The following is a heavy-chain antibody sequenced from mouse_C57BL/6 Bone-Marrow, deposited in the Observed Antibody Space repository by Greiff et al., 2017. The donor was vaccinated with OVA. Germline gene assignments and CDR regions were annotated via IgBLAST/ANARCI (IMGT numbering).Heavy chain of an antibody. CDR1: GYTFTNYW. D-gene: IGHD1-1*01. V-gene: IGHV1-63*01. CDR2: IYPGGGYT. Sequence: VKLVESGAELVRPGTSVKMSCKASGYTFTNYWIGWAKQRPGHGLEWIGDIYPGGGYTNYNEKFKGKATLTADKSSSTAYMQFSSLTSEDSAIYYCARGPVVEGYFDVWGTGTTVTVSS. CDR3: ARGPVVEGYFDV. J-gene: IGHJ1*03.